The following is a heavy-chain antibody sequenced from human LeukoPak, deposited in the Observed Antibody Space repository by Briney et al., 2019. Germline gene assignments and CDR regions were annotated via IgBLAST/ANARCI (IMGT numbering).Heavy chain of an antibody. CDR3: ARTTEGLDP. CDR1: GFDFSDYY. D-gene: IGHD1-1*01. V-gene: IGHV3-11*01. J-gene: IGHJ5*02. CDR2: VSNSGSTK. Sequence: GGSLSLSCAASGFDFSDYYMTWIRQAPGKGLEWVSHVSNSGSTKYYADSVKGRFTISRDNAKYSLYLQMHSLRAKDTAVYYCARTTEGLDPWGQGTLVTVSS.